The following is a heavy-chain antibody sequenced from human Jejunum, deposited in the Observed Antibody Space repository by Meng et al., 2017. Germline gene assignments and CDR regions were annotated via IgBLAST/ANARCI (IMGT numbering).Heavy chain of an antibody. CDR1: GFTFNSFA. Sequence: QVQLVESGGAVVQPERSLRLPCAASGFTFNSFAIQWIRQAPGKGLDWVAAISADGKSRYFADSVRGRFTVSRDNTENTVYLHMTSLRIEDTALYYCAKAHTSGWHQVDAWGHGTLVTVSS. D-gene: IGHD6-19*01. V-gene: IGHV3-30*18. J-gene: IGHJ5*01. CDR2: ISADGKSR. CDR3: AKAHTSGWHQVDA.